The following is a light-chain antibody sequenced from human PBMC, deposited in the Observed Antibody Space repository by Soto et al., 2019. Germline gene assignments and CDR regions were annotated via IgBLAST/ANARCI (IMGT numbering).Light chain of an antibody. V-gene: IGKV1-5*03. CDR1: QSISSW. Sequence: DIQMTQSPSTLSASVGDRVTITCRASQSISSWLARYQQKPGKAPKLLIYKASSLEGGVPSRFSGSGSGTEFTLTISSLQPDDYATYYCHQYSTYSRTFGQGTRVEIK. CDR2: KAS. J-gene: IGKJ1*01. CDR3: HQYSTYSRT.